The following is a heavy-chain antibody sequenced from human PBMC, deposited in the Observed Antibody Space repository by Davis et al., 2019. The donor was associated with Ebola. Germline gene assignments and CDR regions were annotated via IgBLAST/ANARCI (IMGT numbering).Heavy chain of an antibody. Sequence: GGSLRLSCAASGFTSSSYAMHWVRQAPGKGLEWVAVIPSDGGNKYYADSVKGRFTISRDNSQNTLYLQMNSLRAEDTAVYYCARDRAAFMITSMDYWGQGTLVTVSS. V-gene: IGHV3-30*04. J-gene: IGHJ4*02. CDR1: GFTSSSYA. D-gene: IGHD3-16*01. CDR3: ARDRAAFMITSMDY. CDR2: IPSDGGNK.